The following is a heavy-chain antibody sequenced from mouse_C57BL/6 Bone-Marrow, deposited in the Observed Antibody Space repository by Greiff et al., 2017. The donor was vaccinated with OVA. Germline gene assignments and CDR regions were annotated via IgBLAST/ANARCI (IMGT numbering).Heavy chain of an antibody. CDR3: ARNDYGIDY. CDR1: GFSLTSYA. CDR2: IWTGGGT. V-gene: IGHV2-9-1*01. Sequence: VKLQESGPGLVAPSQSLSITCTVSGFSLTSYAISWVRQPPGKGLEWLGVIWTGGGTNYKSALKSRLSISKDNSKSQVFLKKNSLQTDATARYYCARNDYGIDYWGQGTTLTVSS. J-gene: IGHJ2*01. D-gene: IGHD1-1*02.